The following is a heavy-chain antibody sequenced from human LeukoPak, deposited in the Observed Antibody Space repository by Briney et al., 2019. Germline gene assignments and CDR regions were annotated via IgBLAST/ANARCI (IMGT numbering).Heavy chain of an antibody. D-gene: IGHD6-13*01. CDR1: GGSISSYY. Sequence: SETLSLTCTVSGGSISSYYWSWIRQPPGKGLEWIGYFYYSGSSNYNPSLKSRVTISGDTSKNQFSLKLSSVTAADSAIYYCARVSPAVGAFDIWGRGTMVTVSS. CDR3: ARVSPAVGAFDI. J-gene: IGHJ3*02. CDR2: FYYSGSS. V-gene: IGHV4-59*01.